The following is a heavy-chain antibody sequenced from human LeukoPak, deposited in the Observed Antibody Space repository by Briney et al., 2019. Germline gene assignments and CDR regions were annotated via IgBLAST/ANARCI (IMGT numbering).Heavy chain of an antibody. J-gene: IGHJ3*02. V-gene: IGHV4-31*03. D-gene: IGHD2-2*01. Sequence: PSETLSLTCNVSGISISDGRYYWAWIRQRPGRGLEWIGYKYYSGSAKYNPSLKSRLTISIDTPENQVSLHLSSVTAADTAMYYCATPYCSSLSCLDVFNIWGQGRMVTVSS. CDR1: GISISDGRYY. CDR2: KYYSGSA. CDR3: ATPYCSSLSCLDVFNI.